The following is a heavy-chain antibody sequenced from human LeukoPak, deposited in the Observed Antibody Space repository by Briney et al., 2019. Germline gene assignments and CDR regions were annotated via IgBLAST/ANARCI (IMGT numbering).Heavy chain of an antibody. CDR3: ARDVSVRFGELLVGWFDP. CDR2: IYTSGST. Sequence: SQTLSLACTVSGGSISSGSYYWSWIRQPAGKGLEWIGRIYTSGSTNYNPSLKSRVTISVDTSKNQFSLKLSSVTAADTAVYYCARDVSVRFGELLVGWFDPWGQGTLVTVSS. J-gene: IGHJ5*02. V-gene: IGHV4-61*02. D-gene: IGHD3-10*01. CDR1: GGSISSGSYY.